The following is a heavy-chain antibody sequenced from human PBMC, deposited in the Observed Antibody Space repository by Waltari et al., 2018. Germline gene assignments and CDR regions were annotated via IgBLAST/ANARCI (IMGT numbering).Heavy chain of an antibody. CDR3: ARAPGGYSYGPTYYYYGMDV. J-gene: IGHJ6*02. CDR2: IYYSGST. Sequence: QVQLQESGPGLVKPSETLSLTCTVSGGSIGSYYWSWIRQPPGKGLEWIGYIYYSGSTNYNPSLKSRVTISVDTSKNQFSLKLSSVTAADTAVYYCARAPGGYSYGPTYYYYGMDVWGQGTTVTVSS. D-gene: IGHD5-18*01. V-gene: IGHV4-59*01. CDR1: GGSIGSYY.